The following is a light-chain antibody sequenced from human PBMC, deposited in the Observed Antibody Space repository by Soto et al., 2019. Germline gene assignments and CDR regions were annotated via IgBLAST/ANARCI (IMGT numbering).Light chain of an antibody. CDR1: QSVSNN. V-gene: IGKV3-15*01. CDR3: QQYNNWPPWT. CDR2: GAS. J-gene: IGKJ1*01. Sequence: EFVLTQSPGTLSLSPVERATLSCRASQSVSNNLAWYQQKPGQAPRLLIYGASTRATGIPARFSGSGSGTEFTLTISSLQSEDFAVYYCQQYNNWPPWTFGQGTKVDIK.